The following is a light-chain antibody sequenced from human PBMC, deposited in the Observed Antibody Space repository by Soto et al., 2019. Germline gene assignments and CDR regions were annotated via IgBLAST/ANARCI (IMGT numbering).Light chain of an antibody. J-gene: IGKJ1*01. V-gene: IGKV1-5*01. Sequence: DIVMTQSPSTLSASLGDRVTITCRASQSISSWLAWYQQKPGQAPKLLIYDASSLEIGVPSRFSGSGSGTEFTLTISSLEDDDFASYYCQQYKRYATFGQGTKLEIK. CDR3: QQYKRYAT. CDR1: QSISSW. CDR2: DAS.